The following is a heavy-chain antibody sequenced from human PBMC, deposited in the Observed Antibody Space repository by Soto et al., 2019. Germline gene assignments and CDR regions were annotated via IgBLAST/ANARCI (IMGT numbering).Heavy chain of an antibody. CDR3: ARPVCTYGDWAFEV. V-gene: IGHV4-39*02. Sequence: QLLEAGPGLVKPSETLSLICTVSGGSVNSENHYWVWIRQPPGKGLERISSLIPTGRTYYNPSLKSRVTMSVDTSKNPFPLVLSSVTLADTAVYYCARPVCTYGDWAFEVWGPGTLVPVSS. D-gene: IGHD3-10*01. J-gene: IGHJ4*02. CDR1: GGSVNSENHY. CDR2: LIPTGRT.